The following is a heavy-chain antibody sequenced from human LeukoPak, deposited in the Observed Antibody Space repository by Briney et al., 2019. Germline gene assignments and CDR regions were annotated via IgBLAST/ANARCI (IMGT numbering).Heavy chain of an antibody. CDR2: IYYSGST. Sequence: SETLSLTCTVSGGSISSYYWSWIRQPPGKGLEWIGYIYYSGSTNYNPSLKSRVTISVDTSKNQFSLKLSSVTAADTAVYYCAREESGHCSGGSCYYWFDPWGQGTLVTVSS. J-gene: IGHJ5*02. CDR1: GGSISSYY. D-gene: IGHD2-15*01. V-gene: IGHV4-59*01. CDR3: AREESGHCSGGSCYYWFDP.